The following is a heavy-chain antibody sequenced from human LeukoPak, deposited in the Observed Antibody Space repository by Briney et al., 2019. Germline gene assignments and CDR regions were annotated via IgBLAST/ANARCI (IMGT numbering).Heavy chain of an antibody. V-gene: IGHV3-23*01. CDR3: AKQSWMRTVAMLGYMDV. Sequence: GGSLRLSCAASGFTFSSYAMSWVRQAPGKGLEWVSAISGSGGSTYYADSVKGRFTISRDNSKNTLYLQMNSLRAEDTAVYYCAKQSWMRTVAMLGYMDVWGKGTTVTVSS. CDR2: ISGSGGST. D-gene: IGHD2-2*01. CDR1: GFTFSSYA. J-gene: IGHJ6*03.